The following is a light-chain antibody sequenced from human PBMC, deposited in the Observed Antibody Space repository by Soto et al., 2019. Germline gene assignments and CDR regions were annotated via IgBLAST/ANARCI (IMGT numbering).Light chain of an antibody. CDR1: QNIRYY. V-gene: IGKV3-11*01. CDR2: DAS. J-gene: IGKJ4*02. CDR3: QQRSNWPPLT. Sequence: EIVLTQTPATLSLSPGERDTLSCRASQNIRYYLAWYQQKPGQAPRLLIYDASNRATGIPARFSGSGSGTDFTLTISSLEPEDFAVYYCQQRSNWPPLTFGGGTNVEIK.